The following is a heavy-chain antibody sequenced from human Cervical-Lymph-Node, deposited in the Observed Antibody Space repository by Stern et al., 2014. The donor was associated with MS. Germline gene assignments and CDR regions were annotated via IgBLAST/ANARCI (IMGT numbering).Heavy chain of an antibody. J-gene: IGHJ4*02. Sequence: MQLVESGTEVKKPGASVKVSCKASGYTFTSYGISWVRQVPGQGLEWMGWITTHNGKTDYAQKVQDRVTLTTDTSTNTAYMELRSLRSDDTAVYYCARSSSWYFDYWGQGTLVTVSS. D-gene: IGHD6-13*01. CDR2: ITTHNGKT. CDR1: GYTFTSYG. CDR3: ARSSSWYFDY. V-gene: IGHV1-18*01.